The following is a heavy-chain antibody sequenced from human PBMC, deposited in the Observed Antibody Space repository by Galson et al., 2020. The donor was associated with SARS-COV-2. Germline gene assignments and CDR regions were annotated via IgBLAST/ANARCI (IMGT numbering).Heavy chain of an antibody. CDR2: ISYDGTNK. Sequence: GGSLRLSCAASGFTFSSYAMHWVRQAPGKGLEWVAVISYDGTNKYYADSVKGRFTISRDNSKNTLYLQMNSLRAEDTAVYYCARDWGYDSSGYYPSNFDYWGQGTLVTVSS. J-gene: IGHJ4*02. D-gene: IGHD3-22*01. V-gene: IGHV3-30*04. CDR3: ARDWGYDSSGYYPSNFDY. CDR1: GFTFSSYA.